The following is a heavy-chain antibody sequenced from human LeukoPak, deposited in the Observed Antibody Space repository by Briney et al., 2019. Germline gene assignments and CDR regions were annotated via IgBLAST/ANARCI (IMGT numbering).Heavy chain of an antibody. V-gene: IGHV4-34*01. D-gene: IGHD5-18*01. J-gene: IGHJ4*02. Sequence: SETLSLTCAVYGGSFSGYYWSWIRQPPGKGLEWIGEINHSGSTNYNPSLKSRVTISVDTSRNQFSLKLTSVTAADTAVYYCARHRKVDTAGDYWGRGALVTVSS. CDR3: ARHRKVDTAGDY. CDR1: GGSFSGYY. CDR2: INHSGST.